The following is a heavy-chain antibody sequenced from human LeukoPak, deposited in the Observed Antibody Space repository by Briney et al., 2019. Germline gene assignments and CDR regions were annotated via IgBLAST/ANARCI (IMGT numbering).Heavy chain of an antibody. CDR3: TTDVNTMVRGPREHYFDY. CDR2: IKSKTDGGTT. CDR1: GFTFSNAW. V-gene: IGHV3-15*01. Sequence: GGSLRLSCAASGFTFSNAWMSWVRQAPGKGLEWVGRIKSKTDGGTTDYAAPVKGRFTISRDDSKNTLYLQMNSLKTEDTAVYYCTTDVNTMVRGPREHYFDYWGQGTLVTVSS. J-gene: IGHJ4*02. D-gene: IGHD3-10*01.